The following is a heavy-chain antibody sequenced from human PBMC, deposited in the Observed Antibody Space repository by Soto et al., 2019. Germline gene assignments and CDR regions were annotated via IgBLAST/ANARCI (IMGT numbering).Heavy chain of an antibody. D-gene: IGHD1-26*01. V-gene: IGHV1-18*01. CDR1: GYTFTSYG. CDR3: VRLSYSEGSGNFDY. CDR2: ISAYNGNT. Sequence: ASVKVSCKASGYTFTSYGISWVRQAPGQGLEWMGWISAYNGNTNYAQKLQGRFTISRDNAKNSLYLQMNGLRAEDTAMYYCVRLSYSEGSGNFDYWGQGTLVTVS. J-gene: IGHJ4*02.